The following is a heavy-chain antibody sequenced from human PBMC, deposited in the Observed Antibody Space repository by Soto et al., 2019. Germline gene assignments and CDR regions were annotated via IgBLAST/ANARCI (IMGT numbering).Heavy chain of an antibody. J-gene: IGHJ4*02. Sequence: ASVKVSCKASGYTFTGYYMHWVRQAPGQGLEWMGWINPNSGGTNYAQKFQGRVTMTRDTSISTAYMELSRLRSDDTAVYYCAREGPRNDSTSDANFDYWGQGTLVTVSS. D-gene: IGHD2-2*01. CDR3: AREGPRNDSTSDANFDY. CDR2: INPNSGGT. V-gene: IGHV1-2*02. CDR1: GYTFTGYY.